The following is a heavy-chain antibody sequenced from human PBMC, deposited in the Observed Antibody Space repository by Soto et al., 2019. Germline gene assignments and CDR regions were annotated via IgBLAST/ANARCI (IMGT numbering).Heavy chain of an antibody. V-gene: IGHV1-2*02. CDR2: INPNSGGT. CDR1: GYTFTGYY. J-gene: IGHJ6*02. Sequence: QVQLVQSGAEVNKPGASVKVSCRATGYTFTGYYMHWVRQAPGQGLEWMGWINPNSGGTNYAQKFQGRVTMTRDTSISTAYMELSRLRSDDTAVYYCARDRRAYGASRRGMDVWGQGTTVTVSS. CDR3: ARDRRAYGASRRGMDV. D-gene: IGHD4-17*01.